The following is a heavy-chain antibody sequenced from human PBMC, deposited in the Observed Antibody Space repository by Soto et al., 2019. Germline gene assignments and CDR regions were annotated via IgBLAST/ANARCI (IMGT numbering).Heavy chain of an antibody. V-gene: IGHV4-59*08. CDR2: IYYSGNT. D-gene: IGHD6-6*01. Sequence: KPSETLSLTCTVSGGSISSYYWSWIRQPPGKGLEWIGYIYYSGNTNYNPSLKSRVTISVDTSKNQFSLKLSSVTAADTAVYYCARHSREYSSSPWTSWGQGTLVTVSS. CDR1: GGSISSYY. CDR3: ARHSREYSSSPWTS. J-gene: IGHJ5*02.